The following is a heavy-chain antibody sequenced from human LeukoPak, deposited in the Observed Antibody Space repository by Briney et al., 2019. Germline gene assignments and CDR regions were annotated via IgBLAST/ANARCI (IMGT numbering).Heavy chain of an antibody. J-gene: IGHJ6*02. V-gene: IGHV1-58*02. CDR2: IVVGSGNT. CDR1: GFTFTSSA. CDR3: AAASLDYYYGMDV. Sequence: SVKVSCKASGFTFTSSAMQWVRQARGQRLEWIGWIVVGSGNTSYAQKFQERVTITRDMSTSTAYMELSSLRSEDTAVYYCAAASLDYYYGMDVWGQGTTVTVSS.